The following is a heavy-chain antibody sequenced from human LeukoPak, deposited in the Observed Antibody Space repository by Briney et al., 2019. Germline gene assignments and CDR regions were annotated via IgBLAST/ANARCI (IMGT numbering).Heavy chain of an antibody. CDR3: ARVGGLNDFWSGYSSY. CDR1: GGTFSSYA. CDR2: INPNTGGT. J-gene: IGHJ4*02. D-gene: IGHD3-3*01. V-gene: IGHV1-2*02. Sequence: ASVKVSCKASGGTFSSYAISWVRQAPGQGLEFMGWINPNTGGTNYAQKFQGRVTMTRDTSISTAFMELTRLRSDDTAVYYCARVGGLNDFWSGYSSYWGQGTLVTVSS.